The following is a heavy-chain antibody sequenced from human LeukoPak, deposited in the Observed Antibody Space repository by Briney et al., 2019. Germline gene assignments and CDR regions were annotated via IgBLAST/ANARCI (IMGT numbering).Heavy chain of an antibody. D-gene: IGHD2-8*01. Sequence: ASVKVSCKSCGYTFPSYGNRGVRPAPGQGLEWMGWISSYYCNTNYAQKLQRRVNMTTDTSTSTAYMELRSLRSDGTAVYYCAVMVYAENWFAPWGQGTLVTVSS. V-gene: IGHV1-18*01. CDR1: GYTFPSYG. CDR3: AVMVYAENWFAP. CDR2: ISSYYCNT. J-gene: IGHJ5*02.